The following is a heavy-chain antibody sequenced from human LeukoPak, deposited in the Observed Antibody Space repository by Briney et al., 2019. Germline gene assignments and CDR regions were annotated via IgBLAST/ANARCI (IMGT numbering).Heavy chain of an antibody. CDR3: ARDDGGYYYYYMDV. CDR1: GGSISSGGYS. Sequence: LSLTCAVSGGSISSGGYSWSWIRQPPGKGLEWVSYISSSGSTIYYADSVKGRFTISRDNAKNSLYLQMNSLRAEDTAVYYCARDDGGYYYYYMDVWGKGTTVTVSS. CDR2: ISSSGSTI. V-gene: IGHV3-11*04. D-gene: IGHD3-16*01. J-gene: IGHJ6*03.